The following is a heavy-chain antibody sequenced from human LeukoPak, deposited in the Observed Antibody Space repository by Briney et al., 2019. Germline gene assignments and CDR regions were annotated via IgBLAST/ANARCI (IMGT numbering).Heavy chain of an antibody. CDR2: ISYDGSNK. Sequence: GGSLRLSCAASGLRFRNYGMHWVRQAPGKGLEWVAVISYDGSNKYYADSVKGRFTISRDNSKNTLYLQMNSLRAEDTAVYYCAKDWEQTDYFDYWGQGTLVTVSS. CDR1: GLRFRNYG. D-gene: IGHD1/OR15-1a*01. V-gene: IGHV3-30*18. CDR3: AKDWEQTDYFDY. J-gene: IGHJ4*02.